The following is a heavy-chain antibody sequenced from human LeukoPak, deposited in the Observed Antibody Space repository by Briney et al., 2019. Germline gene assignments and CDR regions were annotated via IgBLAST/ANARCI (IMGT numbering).Heavy chain of an antibody. CDR1: GDSISSYY. V-gene: IGHV4-59*01. Sequence: PSETLFLTCTVSGDSISSYYWSWIRQPPGKGLEWIGYIYYSGSTNYSPSLKSRVTISVDTSKNQLSLKLSSVTAADTAVYYCARRLASVATAGYWFDPWGQGTLVTVSS. CDR2: IYYSGST. CDR3: ARRLASVATAGYWFDP. D-gene: IGHD6-13*01. J-gene: IGHJ5*02.